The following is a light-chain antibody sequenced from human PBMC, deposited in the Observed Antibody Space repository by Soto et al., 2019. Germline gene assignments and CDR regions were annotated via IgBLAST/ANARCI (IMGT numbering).Light chain of an antibody. CDR1: SSDVGGYNY. CDR3: CSYAGSSTFFYV. V-gene: IGLV2-23*02. CDR2: DVS. Sequence: QSALTQAASVSGSPGQSITISCTGTSSDVGGYNYVSWYQQHPGKAPKLMIYDVSNRPSGVSNRFSGSKSGNTASLTISGLQAEDEADYYCCSYAGSSTFFYVFGTGTKVTV. J-gene: IGLJ1*01.